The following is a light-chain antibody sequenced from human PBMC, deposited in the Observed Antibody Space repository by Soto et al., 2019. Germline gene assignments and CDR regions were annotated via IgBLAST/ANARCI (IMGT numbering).Light chain of an antibody. Sequence: DIQMTQSPSSLSASVGDRVTITCRASQNIRDYLNWYQQKPGKPPKLLIYGASTLQSGAPSRFSGGGCGSDFTLIISSLQPEDFASYYCQQTYISPPTFGGETKVAIK. CDR3: QQTYISPPT. CDR1: QNIRDY. J-gene: IGKJ4*01. V-gene: IGKV1-39*01. CDR2: GAS.